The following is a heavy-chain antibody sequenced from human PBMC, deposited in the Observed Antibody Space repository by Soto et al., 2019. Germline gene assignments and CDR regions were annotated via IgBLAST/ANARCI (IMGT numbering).Heavy chain of an antibody. D-gene: IGHD3-22*01. CDR2: IIPIIGII. Sequence: QVQLVQSGAEVKKPGSSVKVSCKASGGTFSTYTITWVRQAPGQGLEWMGRIIPIIGIINYAQKFQGRVTITADKCTGTAYMGLTRLRSDDTAVYYCAGDPDSHYNDSHASSYPWGQGTLVTVSS. CDR3: AGDPDSHYNDSHASSYP. CDR1: GGTFSTYT. J-gene: IGHJ5*02. V-gene: IGHV1-69*08.